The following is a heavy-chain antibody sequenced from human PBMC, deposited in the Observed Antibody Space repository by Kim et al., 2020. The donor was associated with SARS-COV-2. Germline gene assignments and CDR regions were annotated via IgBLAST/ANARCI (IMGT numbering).Heavy chain of an antibody. CDR1: GFTFSSYA. CDR3: AKDSVFRVFPHITSSSWYFLLNAFDI. J-gene: IGHJ3*02. V-gene: IGHV3-23*01. Sequence: GGSLRLSCAASGFTFSSYAMSWVRQAPGKGLEWVSAISGSGGSTYYADSVKGRFTISRDNSKNTLYLQMNSLRAEDTAVYYCAKDSVFRVFPHITSSSWYFLLNAFDIWGQGTMVTVSS. CDR2: ISGSGGST. D-gene: IGHD6-13*01.